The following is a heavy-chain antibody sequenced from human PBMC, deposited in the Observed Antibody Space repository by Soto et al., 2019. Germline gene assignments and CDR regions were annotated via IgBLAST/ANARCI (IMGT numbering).Heavy chain of an antibody. CDR2: IYPGDSDT. CDR3: ARWGWGDYTYYYYYGMDV. CDR1: GYSFTSYW. D-gene: IGHD4-17*01. Sequence: GESLKISCKGSGYSFTSYWIGWVRQMPGKGLEWMGIIYPGDSDTRYSPSFQGQVTISADKSISTAYLQWSSLKASDTAMYYCARWGWGDYTYYYYYGMDVWGQGTTVTVSS. J-gene: IGHJ6*02. V-gene: IGHV5-51*01.